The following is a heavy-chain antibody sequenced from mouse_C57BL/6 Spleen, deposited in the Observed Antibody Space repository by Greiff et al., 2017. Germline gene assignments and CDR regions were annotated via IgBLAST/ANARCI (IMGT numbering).Heavy chain of an antibody. CDR3: ARWWLDAMDY. CDR1: GFNIKNTY. Sequence: EVQLQQSVAELVRPGASVTLSCTASGFNIKNTYMPWVKQRPEQGLAWIGRIDPANGNTNYAPKFQGKAPITADTSSNTAYLQLSSLTSEDTAIYYCARWWLDAMDYWGQGTSVTVSS. CDR2: IDPANGNT. V-gene: IGHV14-3*01. J-gene: IGHJ4*01. D-gene: IGHD1-1*02.